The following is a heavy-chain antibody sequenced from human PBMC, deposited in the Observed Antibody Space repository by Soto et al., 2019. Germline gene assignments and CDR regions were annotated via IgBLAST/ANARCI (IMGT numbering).Heavy chain of an antibody. CDR1: GGSITGYY. D-gene: IGHD3-10*01. CDR3: ARDSLYGDFPFDI. CDR2: IYYTGSA. J-gene: IGHJ3*02. V-gene: IGHV4-59*01. Sequence: SETLSLTCTVSGGSITGYYWAWIRQSPGKGLEWNGYIYYTGSAYYNPSLNSRVAFFLDSSKNHFSFCLPSVSFADTAVYYCARDSLYGDFPFDIWGQGAMVTVSS.